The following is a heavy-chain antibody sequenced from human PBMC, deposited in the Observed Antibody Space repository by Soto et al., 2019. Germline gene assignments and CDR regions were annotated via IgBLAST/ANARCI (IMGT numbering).Heavy chain of an antibody. D-gene: IGHD3-22*01. J-gene: IGHJ4*02. V-gene: IGHV1-69*13. Sequence: ASVKVSCKASGGTFSSYAISWVRQAPGQGLEWMGGIIPIFGTANYAQKFQGRVTITADESTSTAYMELSSLRSEDTAVYYCASTAGSGYYYDLDYWGQGTLVTVSS. CDR1: GGTFSSYA. CDR3: ASTAGSGYYYDLDY. CDR2: IIPIFGTA.